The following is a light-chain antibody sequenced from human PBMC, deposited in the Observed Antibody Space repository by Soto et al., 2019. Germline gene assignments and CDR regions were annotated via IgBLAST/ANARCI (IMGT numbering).Light chain of an antibody. CDR3: CSYAGSSTSSWV. V-gene: IGLV2-23*01. J-gene: IGLJ3*02. CDR1: SSDVGSYNL. CDR2: EAS. Sequence: QSALTQPASVSGSPGQSITISCTGTSSDVGSYNLVSWYQQHPGKAPRLMIYEASKRPSGVSNRFSGSKSGNTASLTISGLQAEDESDYFCCSYAGSSTSSWVFGGGTKLTVL.